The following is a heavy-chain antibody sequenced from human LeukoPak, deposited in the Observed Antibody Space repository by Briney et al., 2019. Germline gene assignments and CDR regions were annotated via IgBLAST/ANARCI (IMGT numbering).Heavy chain of an antibody. D-gene: IGHD2-8*01. V-gene: IGHV3-53*01. Sequence: GGSLRLSCTASGLIVSNSYMNWVRQAPGKGLEWVSVIYYNGNTFYADSVMGRFTISRDNSKNTLYLQMNSLRAEDTAVYYCARDPNGNLHFDYWGQGTLVTVSS. CDR1: GLIVSNSY. CDR2: IYYNGNT. CDR3: ARDPNGNLHFDY. J-gene: IGHJ4*02.